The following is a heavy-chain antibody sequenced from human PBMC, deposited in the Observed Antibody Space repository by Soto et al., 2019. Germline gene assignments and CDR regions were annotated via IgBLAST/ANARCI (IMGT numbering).Heavy chain of an antibody. CDR1: GFIVSSKY. CDR2: IYTGGST. J-gene: IGHJ6*02. CDR3: TTYTGYGMDV. V-gene: IGHV3-53*02. Sequence: EVQMVETGGGLSQPGGSLRLSSAVSGFIVSSKYMTWVRQAPGKGLEWVSVIYTGGSTHYADSARGGFTISRDSSKNTLYLQMNSLRAEDAAVYYCTTYTGYGMDVWGQGTTVTVSS. D-gene: IGHD3-16*01.